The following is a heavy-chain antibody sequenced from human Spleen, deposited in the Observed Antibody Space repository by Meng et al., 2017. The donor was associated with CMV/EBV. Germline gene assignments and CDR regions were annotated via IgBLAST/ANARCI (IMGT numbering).Heavy chain of an antibody. V-gene: IGHV1-2*02. CDR2: INPNSGGK. Sequence: ASVKVSCKASGYTFIGYYMHWVRQAPGQGLEWMGWINPNSGGKSYAQKFQGRVTMTRDTSISTAYMEMSRLRSDDTAVYFCANLMTTVTTYYDYAMDVWGQGTTVTVSS. J-gene: IGHJ6*02. D-gene: IGHD4-17*01. CDR1: GYTFIGYY. CDR3: ANLMTTVTTYYDYAMDV.